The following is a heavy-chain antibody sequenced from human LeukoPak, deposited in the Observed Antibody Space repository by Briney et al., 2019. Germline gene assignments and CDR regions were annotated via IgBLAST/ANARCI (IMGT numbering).Heavy chain of an antibody. CDR1: GYTFTSYY. D-gene: IGHD3-3*01. V-gene: IGHV1-46*03. CDR2: INPSGGST. J-gene: IGHJ4*02. CDR3: ARGESSITIFGVADFAY. Sequence: ASVKVSCKACGYTFTSYYMHWVRQAPGQGLEWMGIINPSGGSTSYAQKFQGRVTMTRDTSTSTVYMELSSLRSEDTAVYYCARGESSITIFGVADFAYWGQGTLVTVSS.